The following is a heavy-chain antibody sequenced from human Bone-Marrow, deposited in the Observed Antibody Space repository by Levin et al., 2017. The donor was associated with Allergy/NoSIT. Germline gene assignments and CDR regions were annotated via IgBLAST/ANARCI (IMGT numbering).Heavy chain of an antibody. Sequence: GGSLRLSCAASGFTFSDYGMHWVRQAPGKGLEWMAFIWSDGSHQYYVESVKGRFTISRDNSKSTLYLQLNSLRAEDTAVYYCARFRSGYYFDYWGQGTLVTVSS. CDR3: ARFRSGYYFDY. J-gene: IGHJ4*02. CDR1: GFTFSDYG. CDR2: IWSDGSHQ. D-gene: IGHD3-22*01. V-gene: IGHV3-33*01.